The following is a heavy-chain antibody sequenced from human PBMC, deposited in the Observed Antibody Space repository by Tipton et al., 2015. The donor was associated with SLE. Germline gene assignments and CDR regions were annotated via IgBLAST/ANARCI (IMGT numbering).Heavy chain of an antibody. CDR2: IYPDDSDT. D-gene: IGHD6-13*01. Sequence: QLVQSGAEVKKPGESLRISCKGSGYSFSTYWIGWVRQMPGKGLEWMGVIYPDDSDTRYSPSFQGHVTISADKSISTAYLQWSSLKASNTAMYYCARQVSTAAGNIWFDPWGQGTLVTVSS. J-gene: IGHJ5*02. CDR3: ARQVSTAAGNIWFDP. V-gene: IGHV5-51*01. CDR1: GYSFSTYW.